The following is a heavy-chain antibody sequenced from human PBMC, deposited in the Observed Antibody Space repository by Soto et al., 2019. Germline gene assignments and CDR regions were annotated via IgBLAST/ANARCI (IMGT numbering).Heavy chain of an antibody. CDR3: VRWAYCSGDAYFAY. CDR2: IKQDGSEK. Sequence: PGGSLRLSCAASGFTFSSYWMSWVRQAPGKGLEWVANIKQDGSEKYYVDSVKGRFTISRDNAKNSLYLQMNSLRAEDTAVYYCVRWAYCSGDAYFAYWGQGTLVTVPS. J-gene: IGHJ4*02. V-gene: IGHV3-7*01. D-gene: IGHD3-10*01. CDR1: GFTFSSYW.